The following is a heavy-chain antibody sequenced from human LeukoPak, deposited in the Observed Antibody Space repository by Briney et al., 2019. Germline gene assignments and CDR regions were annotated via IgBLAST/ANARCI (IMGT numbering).Heavy chain of an antibody. V-gene: IGHV4-38-2*02. J-gene: IGHJ4*02. CDR2: ISYSGRT. CDR1: AFTFSTYS. D-gene: IGHD1-20*01. Sequence: MSGGSLRLSCAASAFTFSTYSMHWVRQAPGKGLEWIGTISYSGRTYYNPSLKSRVTISVDTSKNQFSLKLSSVTAADTAVYYCARDRVTGTRRTDYWGQGTLVTVSS. CDR3: ARDRVTGTRRTDY.